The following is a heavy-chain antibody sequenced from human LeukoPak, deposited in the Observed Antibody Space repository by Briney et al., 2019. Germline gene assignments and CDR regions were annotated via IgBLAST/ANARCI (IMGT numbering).Heavy chain of an antibody. D-gene: IGHD2-15*01. J-gene: IGHJ4*01. CDR2: XXQDXSEX. CDR3: ASGVETVVAAIH. V-gene: IGHV3-7*03. Sequence: GGSLRLSCAAXGXXXXXXXXXXXXXAXXXXXXXVXXXXQDXSEXXYVXSVKGRFTISRDNAKNSLYLQMNSLRAEDXXVXYXASGVETVVAAIHWGXGTLVTVSS. CDR1: GXXXXXXX.